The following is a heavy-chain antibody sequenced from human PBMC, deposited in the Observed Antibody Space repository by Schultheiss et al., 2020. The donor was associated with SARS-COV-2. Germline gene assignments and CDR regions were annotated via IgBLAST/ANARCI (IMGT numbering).Heavy chain of an antibody. CDR3: ARDRDYYE. V-gene: IGHV1-2*06. CDR1: GGTLSSYA. J-gene: IGHJ4*02. Sequence: ASVKVSCKASGGTLSSYAITWVRQAPGQGLEWVGRINPKTGATNYAQKFQARVTMTRETSITTAYMELSGLRSDDTAVYYCARDRDYYEWGQGTLVTVSS. D-gene: IGHD3-22*01. CDR2: INPKTGAT.